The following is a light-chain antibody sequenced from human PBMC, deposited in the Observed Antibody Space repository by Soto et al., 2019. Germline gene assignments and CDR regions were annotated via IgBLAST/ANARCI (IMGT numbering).Light chain of an antibody. CDR3: QVWDSSSDHVV. CDR2: YDN. CDR1: NIGSKS. Sequence: SYELTQPPSVSVAPGKTARITCGGNNIGSKSVHWYQQKPGQAPVLVIYYDNDRPSGIAERFSGSNSGNTATLTISRVEVGDEADYYCQVWDSSSDHVVFGGGTKLTVL. V-gene: IGLV3-21*04. J-gene: IGLJ2*01.